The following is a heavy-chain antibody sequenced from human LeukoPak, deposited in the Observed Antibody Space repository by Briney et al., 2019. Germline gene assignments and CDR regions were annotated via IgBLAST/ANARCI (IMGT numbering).Heavy chain of an antibody. D-gene: IGHD1-26*01. CDR2: INPSSGGT. Sequence: ASVKVSCKTSGYTFSDYYLHWVRQSPGQGLEWMGWINPSSGGTKYVQKFQGRVTMTRDTSISTGYMELSRLRSDDTAVYYCARPIRGSYVEDAFDMWGQGTMVTVSA. V-gene: IGHV1-2*02. CDR1: GYTFSDYY. CDR3: ARPIRGSYVEDAFDM. J-gene: IGHJ3*02.